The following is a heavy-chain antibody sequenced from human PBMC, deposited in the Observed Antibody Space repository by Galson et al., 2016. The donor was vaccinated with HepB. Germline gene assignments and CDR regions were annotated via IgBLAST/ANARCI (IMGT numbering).Heavy chain of an antibody. CDR2: IRHDGSET. CDR1: GFTFGSYW. V-gene: IGHV3-7*03. J-gene: IGHJ6*02. D-gene: IGHD3-22*01. Sequence: SLRLSCAASGFTFGSYWMSWVRQAPGKGLEWVANIRHDGSETSYVDSVNGRFTVSRDNAKNALFLQLNSLRDDDTAVYFCARDWEKTNPYSSGLDVWGQGTTVIVSS. CDR3: ARDWEKTNPYSSGLDV.